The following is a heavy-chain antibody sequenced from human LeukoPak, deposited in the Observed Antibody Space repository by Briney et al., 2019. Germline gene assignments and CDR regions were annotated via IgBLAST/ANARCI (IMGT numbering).Heavy chain of an antibody. D-gene: IGHD3-22*01. J-gene: IGHJ4*02. V-gene: IGHV3-74*01. CDR3: ARTYYYDSSGYQGYFDY. CDR2: INSDGSST. CDR1: GFTFSSYW. Sequence: PGGSLRLSCAASGFTFSSYWMHWVRQAPGKGLVWVSRINSDGSSTSYADSVKGRFTISRDNAKNTLYPQMNSLRAEDTAVYYCARTYYYDSSGYQGYFDYWGQGTLVTVSS.